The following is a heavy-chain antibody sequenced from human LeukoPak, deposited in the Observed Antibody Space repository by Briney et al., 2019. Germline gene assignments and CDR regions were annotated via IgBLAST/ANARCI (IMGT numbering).Heavy chain of an antibody. J-gene: IGHJ4*02. CDR3: AKNLRGDYLLSYFAY. CDR1: GFTFSSYA. D-gene: IGHD4-17*01. CDR2: ISGSGGST. V-gene: IGHV3-23*01. Sequence: GGSLRLSCAASGFTFSSYAMTWVRQAPGKGLEWVSGISGSGGSTYYAGSVKGRFTISRDNSKNTLYLQMNSLRAEDTAVYYCAKNLRGDYLLSYFAYWGQGTLVTVSS.